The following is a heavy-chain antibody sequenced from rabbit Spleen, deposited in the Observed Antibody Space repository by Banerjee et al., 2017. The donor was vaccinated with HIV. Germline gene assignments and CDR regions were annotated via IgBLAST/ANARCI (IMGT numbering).Heavy chain of an antibody. CDR2: IYTAGGST. Sequence: QEQLEESGGGLVKPEGSLTLTRKASGFSFSDRDVMCWVRQAPGKGLEWIAYIYTAGGSTYYATWAKGRFTITRSTSLNTVTLQMTSLTVADTATYFCAREKSGIVGYDLWGPGTLVTVS. CDR3: AREKSGIVGYDL. D-gene: IGHD6-1*01. J-gene: IGHJ4*01. V-gene: IGHV1S47*01. CDR1: GFSFSDRDV.